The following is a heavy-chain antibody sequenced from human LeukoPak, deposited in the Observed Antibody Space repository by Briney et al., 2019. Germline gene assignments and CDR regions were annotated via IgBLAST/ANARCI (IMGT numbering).Heavy chain of an antibody. J-gene: IGHJ4*02. V-gene: IGHV3-66*02. CDR1: GFTVSKNY. CDR3: AGRRVLDASFDY. CDR2: IYSGDNT. Sequence: GGSLRLSCAASGFTVSKNYMSWVRQAPGKGLEWVSVIYSGDNTYYVESVKGRFTISRDNSKNTLFLQMNRLRAEDTAVYYCAGRRVLDASFDYWGQGTLVTVSS. D-gene: IGHD3-16*01.